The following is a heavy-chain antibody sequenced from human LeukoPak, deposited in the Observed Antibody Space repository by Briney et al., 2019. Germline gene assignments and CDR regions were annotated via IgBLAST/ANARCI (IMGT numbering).Heavy chain of an antibody. CDR3: ARKWIQLWSSRIYYFDY. CDR2: INHSGST. V-gene: IGHV4-34*01. Sequence: SETLSLTCAVYGGSFSGYYWSWIRQPPGKGLEWIGEINHSGSTYYNPSLKSRVTISVDTSKNQFSLKLSSVTAADTAVYYCARKWIQLWSSRIYYFDYWGQGTLVTVSS. J-gene: IGHJ4*02. D-gene: IGHD5-18*01. CDR1: GGSFSGYY.